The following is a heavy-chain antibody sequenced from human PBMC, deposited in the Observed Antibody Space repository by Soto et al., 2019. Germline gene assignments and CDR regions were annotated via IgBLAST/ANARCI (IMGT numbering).Heavy chain of an antibody. D-gene: IGHD3-22*01. V-gene: IGHV4-31*03. CDR2: IYYSGST. Sequence: PSETLSLTCTVSGGSISSGGYYWSWIRQHPGKGLEWIGYIYYSGSTYYNPSLKSRVTISVDTSNNQFSLKLSSVTAADTAVYYCARGTYYYDSSGYYPFDYWGQGTLVTVSS. J-gene: IGHJ4*02. CDR3: ARGTYYYDSSGYYPFDY. CDR1: GGSISSGGYY.